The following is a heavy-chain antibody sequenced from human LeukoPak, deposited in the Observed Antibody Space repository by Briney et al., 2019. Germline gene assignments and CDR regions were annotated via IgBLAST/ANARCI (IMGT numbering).Heavy chain of an antibody. D-gene: IGHD5-24*01. J-gene: IGHJ4*02. CDR1: EFTFSNYA. CDR2: VSSHGNDG. Sequence: GGSLRLSCAVSEFTFSNYAMHWVRQPPGKGLEWVAVVSSHGNDGFYADSVRGRFTISRDNSKNTLYLQIDSLRLEDTAIYYCTRDAYNFNDFDYWGQGTLVTVSS. CDR3: TRDAYNFNDFDY. V-gene: IGHV3-30*17.